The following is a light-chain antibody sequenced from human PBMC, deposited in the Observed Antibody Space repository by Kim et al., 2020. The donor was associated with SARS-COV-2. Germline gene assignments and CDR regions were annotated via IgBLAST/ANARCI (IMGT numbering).Light chain of an antibody. CDR3: QQYGSSPRT. J-gene: IGKJ1*01. CDR1: QSVSSNY. V-gene: IGKV3-20*01. CDR2: DAS. Sequence: EIVLTQSPGTLSLSPGERATLSCRASQSVSSNYLAWYLQKPGQAPRLVIFDASSRATGIPDRFSGSGSGTDFTLTISRLEPEDFAVYYCQQYGSSPRTFGQGTKVDIK.